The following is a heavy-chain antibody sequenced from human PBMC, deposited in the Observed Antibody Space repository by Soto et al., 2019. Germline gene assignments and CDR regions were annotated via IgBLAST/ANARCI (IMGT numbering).Heavy chain of an antibody. CDR1: GFTFSSYE. J-gene: IGHJ6*02. D-gene: IGHD6-13*01. CDR2: ISSSGITI. V-gene: IGHV3-48*03. Sequence: GGSLRLSCAASGFTFSSYEMNWVRQAPGKGLEWVSYISSSGITIYYADSVKGRFTISRDNAKNSLYLQMNSLRAYYQSFYYSSRDRWHQLVRGEYYYYGMEVLGRLTTVAL. CDR3: SRDRWHQLVRGEYYYYGMEV.